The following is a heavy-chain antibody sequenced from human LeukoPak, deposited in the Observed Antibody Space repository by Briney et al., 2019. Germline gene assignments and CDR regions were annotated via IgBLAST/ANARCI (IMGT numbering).Heavy chain of an antibody. J-gene: IGHJ6*02. Sequence: SETLSLTCAVYGGSFSGYYWSWIRQPPGKGLEWIGEVNHSGSTNYSPSLKSRVTISVDTSKNQFSLKLSSVTAADTAVYYCAALTVGSGDDYLVGRYYYYGMDVWGQGTTVTVS. D-gene: IGHD5-12*01. CDR1: GGSFSGYY. V-gene: IGHV4-34*01. CDR3: AALTVGSGDDYLVGRYYYYGMDV. CDR2: VNHSGST.